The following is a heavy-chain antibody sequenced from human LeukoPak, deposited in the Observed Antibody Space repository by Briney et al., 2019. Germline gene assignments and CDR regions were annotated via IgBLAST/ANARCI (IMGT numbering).Heavy chain of an antibody. J-gene: IGHJ4*02. CDR1: GGSISPFY. CDR3: ARGGLGYCSSTSCYAFDY. CDR2: LDSSGST. Sequence: SETLSLTCTVSGGSISPFYWSWIRQPAGKGLEWIGRLDSSGSTNYNPSLRSRVTISIDTSKKHFFLKLKSVTAADTAVYYCARGGLGYCSSTSCYAFDYWGQGTLVTVSS. V-gene: IGHV4-4*07. D-gene: IGHD2-2*01.